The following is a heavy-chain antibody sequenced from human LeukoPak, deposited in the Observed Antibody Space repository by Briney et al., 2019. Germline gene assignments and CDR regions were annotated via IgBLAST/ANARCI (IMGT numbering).Heavy chain of an antibody. CDR3: ASRLGSGMDV. D-gene: IGHD3-3*01. CDR1: GGSIRSSSYY. V-gene: IGHV4-39*01. J-gene: IGHJ6*02. CDR2: IYYSGST. Sequence: PSETLSLTCTVSGGSIRSSSYYWGWLRQPPGKGLEWIGSIYYSGSTYYNPYLKSRVTISVDTSKNQFSLKLSSVTAADTAVYYCASRLGSGMDVWGQGTTVTVSS.